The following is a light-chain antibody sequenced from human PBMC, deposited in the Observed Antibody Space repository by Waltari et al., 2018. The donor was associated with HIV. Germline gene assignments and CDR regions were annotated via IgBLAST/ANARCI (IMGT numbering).Light chain of an antibody. V-gene: IGLV3-10*01. CDR2: EDT. CDR3: YSVDSTGNPL. J-gene: IGLJ2*01. CDR1: ALPPTY. Sequence: SYELTQPPPVPVSPRQTAKSPFTGDALPPTYAYWYQQRSGQAPVLVIFEDTRRPSGIPERFSGSSSGTVATLTISGAQVDDEADYYCYSVDSTGNPLFGGGTKLTVL.